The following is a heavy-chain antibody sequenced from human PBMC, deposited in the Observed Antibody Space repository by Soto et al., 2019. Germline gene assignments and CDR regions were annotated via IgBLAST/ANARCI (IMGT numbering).Heavy chain of an antibody. J-gene: IGHJ5*02. D-gene: IGHD2-15*01. V-gene: IGHV4-59*08. CDR1: GGSISSYY. CDR2: IYYSGST. CDR3: ARVVVAATNWFDP. Sequence: SETLSLTCTVSGGSISSYYWSWIRQPPGKGLEWIGYIYYSGSTNYNPSLKSRVTISVDTSKNQLSLKLSSVTAADTAVYYCARVVVAATNWFDPWGQGTLVTVSS.